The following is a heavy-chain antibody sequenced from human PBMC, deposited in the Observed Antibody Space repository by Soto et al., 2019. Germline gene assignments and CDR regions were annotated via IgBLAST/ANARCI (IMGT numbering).Heavy chain of an antibody. CDR1: GYTFTSYG. V-gene: IGHV1-18*01. D-gene: IGHD3-3*01. Sequence: VASVKVSCKASGYTFTSYGISWVRQAPGQGLEWMGWISAYNGNTNYAQKLQGRVTMTTDTSTSTAYMELRSLRSDDTAVYYCARGGITIFGVVSGFDPWGQGTLVTVSS. J-gene: IGHJ5*02. CDR3: ARGGITIFGVVSGFDP. CDR2: ISAYNGNT.